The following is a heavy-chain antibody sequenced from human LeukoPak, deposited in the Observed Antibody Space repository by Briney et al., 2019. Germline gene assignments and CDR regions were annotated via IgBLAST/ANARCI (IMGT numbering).Heavy chain of an antibody. CDR3: ARGPPTYYGSGSYSGYYYYYYMDV. V-gene: IGHV4-59*01. Sequence: SETLSLTCTVSGGSISSYYWSWIRQPPGKGLEWIGYIYYSGSTNYNPSLTSRVTISVDTSKNQFSLTLSSVTAAATALYSCARGPPTYYGSGSYSGYYYYYYMDVWGKGTTVTVSS. CDR2: IYYSGST. D-gene: IGHD3-10*01. J-gene: IGHJ6*03. CDR1: GGSISSYY.